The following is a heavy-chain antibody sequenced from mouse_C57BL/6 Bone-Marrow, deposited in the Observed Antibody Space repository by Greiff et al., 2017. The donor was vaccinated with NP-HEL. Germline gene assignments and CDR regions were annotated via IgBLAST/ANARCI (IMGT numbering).Heavy chain of an antibody. V-gene: IGHV1-72*01. CDR1: GYTFTSYF. Sequence: QVQLQQPGAELVKPGASVKLSCTASGYTFTSYFMHWVKQRPGRGLEWIGRIDPNSGGTKYNEKFKSKATLTVDKPSSTAYMQLNSLTSEDAAVYYCERYYYGSSSFDYWGQGTTLTVSS. J-gene: IGHJ2*01. D-gene: IGHD1-1*01. CDR2: IDPNSGGT. CDR3: ERYYYGSSSFDY.